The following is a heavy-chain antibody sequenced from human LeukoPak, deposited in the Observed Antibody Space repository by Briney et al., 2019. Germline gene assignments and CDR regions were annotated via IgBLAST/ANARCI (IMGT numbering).Heavy chain of an antibody. V-gene: IGHV4-4*02. CDR3: AGIAAVRRRIDY. Sequence: SETLSLTCAVSGDSISTNHWWSWVRQPPGKGLEWIGEVYHSGSTNYNPSLKSRVTISVDTSKNQFSLKLSSVTAADTAVYYCAGIAAVRRRIDYWGQGTLVTVSS. CDR2: VYHSGST. D-gene: IGHD6-13*01. CDR1: GDSISTNHW. J-gene: IGHJ4*02.